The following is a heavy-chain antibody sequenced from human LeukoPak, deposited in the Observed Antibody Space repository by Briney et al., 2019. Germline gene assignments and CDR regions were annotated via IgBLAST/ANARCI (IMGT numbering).Heavy chain of an antibody. CDR1: GFTFSDYY. Sequence: PGGSLRLSCAASGFTFSDYYMSWIRQAPGKGLEWVSYISSSSSYTNYGDSVKGRFTISRDNAKNSLYLQMNSLRAEDTAVYYCATGHYGMDVWGQGTTVTVSS. J-gene: IGHJ6*02. V-gene: IGHV3-11*05. CDR2: ISSSSSYT. CDR3: ATGHYGMDV.